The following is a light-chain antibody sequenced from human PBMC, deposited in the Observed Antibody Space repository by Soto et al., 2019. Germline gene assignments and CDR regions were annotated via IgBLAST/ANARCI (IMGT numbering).Light chain of an antibody. CDR2: DAS. CDR1: QTISNY. V-gene: IGKV3-11*01. J-gene: IGKJ2*01. CDR3: QQRSDWPS. Sequence: EVVLTQSPATLSLSPGDRATLSCRASQTISNYLAWYQQKLGQAPRLLIYDASNRATGIPARFSGSGSGTDFTLTISSLEHEDFAVYYCQQRSDWPSFGQGTKLEIK.